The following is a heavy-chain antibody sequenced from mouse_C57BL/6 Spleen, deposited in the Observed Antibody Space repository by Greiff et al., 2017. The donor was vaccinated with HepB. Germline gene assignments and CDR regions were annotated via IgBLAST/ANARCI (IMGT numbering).Heavy chain of an antibody. Sequence: EVQLQQSGAELVRPGASVKLSCTASGFNIKDYYMHWVKQRPEQGLEWIGRIDPEDGDTEYAPKFQGKATMTADTSSNTAYLQLSSLTSEDTAVYYCTRVTTGYAMDYWGQGTSVTVSS. J-gene: IGHJ4*01. V-gene: IGHV14-1*01. CDR2: IDPEDGDT. CDR1: GFNIKDYY. D-gene: IGHD2-2*01. CDR3: TRVTTGYAMDY.